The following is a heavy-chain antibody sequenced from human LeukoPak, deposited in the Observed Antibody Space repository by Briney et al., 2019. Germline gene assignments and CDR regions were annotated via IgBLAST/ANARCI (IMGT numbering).Heavy chain of an antibody. CDR1: GGTFSSYA. V-gene: IGHV1-69*13. CDR2: IIPIFGTA. Sequence: SVKVSCKASGGTFSSYAISWVRQAPGQGLEWMGGIIPIFGTANYAQKFQGRVTITADEPTSTAYMELSSLRSEDTAVYYCAKDLYQLPHGAFDIWGQGTMVTVSS. D-gene: IGHD2-2*01. CDR3: AKDLYQLPHGAFDI. J-gene: IGHJ3*02.